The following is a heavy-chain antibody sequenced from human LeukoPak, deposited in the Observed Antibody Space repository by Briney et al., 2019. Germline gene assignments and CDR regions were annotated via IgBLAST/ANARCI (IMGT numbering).Heavy chain of an antibody. J-gene: IGHJ4*02. V-gene: IGHV1-18*01. Sequence: ASVKVSCKASGYTFTSYGISWVRQAPGQGLEWMGWISAYNGNTNYAQKLQGRVTMTTDTSTSTAYMELRSLRSDDTAVYYCARGPLPYDFSARGFDYWGQGTLVTVSS. CDR1: GYTFTSYG. D-gene: IGHD3-3*01. CDR3: ARGPLPYDFSARGFDY. CDR2: ISAYNGNT.